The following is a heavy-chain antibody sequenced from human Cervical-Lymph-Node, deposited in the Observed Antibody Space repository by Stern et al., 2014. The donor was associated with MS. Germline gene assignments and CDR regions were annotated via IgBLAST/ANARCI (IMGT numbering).Heavy chain of an antibody. V-gene: IGHV5-51*03. Sequence: EDQLVESGAELKKPGESLKISCQTSGYNFISHWIAWVRQVHGKGLDWIGIIYPGDSDVSYSPSFQGHVTISVDKSITTAYLQWNSLKASDTAVYYCARWSVACDYWGQGALITVSS. D-gene: IGHD2-21*01. CDR3: ARWSVACDY. CDR1: GYNFISHW. J-gene: IGHJ4*02. CDR2: IYPGDSDV.